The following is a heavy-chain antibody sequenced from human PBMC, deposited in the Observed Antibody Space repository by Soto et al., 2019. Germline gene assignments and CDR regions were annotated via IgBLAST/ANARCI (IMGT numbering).Heavy chain of an antibody. CDR3: ARVSYYASSGPNYAFDI. Sequence: ASVKVSYKASGYTFTGYYMHWVRQAPGQGLEWMGWINPNSGGTNYAQKFQGRVTMTRDTSISTAYMELSRLRSDDTAVYYCARVSYYASSGPNYAFDIWGQGTMVTVSS. V-gene: IGHV1-2*02. CDR1: GYTFTGYY. CDR2: INPNSGGT. J-gene: IGHJ3*02. D-gene: IGHD3-22*01.